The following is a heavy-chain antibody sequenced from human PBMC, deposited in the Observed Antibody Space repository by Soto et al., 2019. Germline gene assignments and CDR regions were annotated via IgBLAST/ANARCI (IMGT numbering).Heavy chain of an antibody. V-gene: IGHV4-61*01. CDR3: AIGSSTTGAFDI. CDR1: GGSVSSGSYY. D-gene: IGHD1-1*01. CDR2: IYYSGST. J-gene: IGHJ3*02. Sequence: NPSETLSLTCTVSGGSVSSGSYYWSWIRQPPGKGLEWIGYIYYSGSTNYSPPLKSRVTISVDTSKNQFSLKLSSVTAADTAVYYCAIGSSTTGAFDIWGQGTMVTVSS.